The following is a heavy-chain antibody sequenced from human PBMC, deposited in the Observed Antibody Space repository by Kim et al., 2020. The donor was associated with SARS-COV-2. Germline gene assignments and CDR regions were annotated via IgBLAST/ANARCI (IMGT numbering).Heavy chain of an antibody. Sequence: GGSLRLSCAASGFTFSSYDMHWVRQATGKGLEWVSAIGTAGDTYYPGSVKGRFTISRENAKNSLYLQMNSLRAGDTAVYYCARSGYNYGWYGGWDFDYWGQGPLVTVSS. V-gene: IGHV3-13*01. D-gene: IGHD5-18*01. CDR1: GFTFSSYD. J-gene: IGHJ4*02. CDR3: ARSGYNYGWYGGWDFDY. CDR2: IGTAGDT.